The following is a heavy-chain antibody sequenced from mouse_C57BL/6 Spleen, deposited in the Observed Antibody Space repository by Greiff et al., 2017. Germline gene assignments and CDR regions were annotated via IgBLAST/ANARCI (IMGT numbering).Heavy chain of an antibody. D-gene: IGHD1-1*01. CDR1: GFTFSSYA. Sequence: EVMLVESGGGLVKPGGSLKLSCAASGFTFSSYAMSWVRQTPEKRLEWVATISDGGSYTYYPDNVKGRFTISRDNAKNNLYLQMSHLKSEDTAMYYCARDRGYYGSSYYFDYWGQGTTLTVSS. CDR3: ARDRGYYGSSYYFDY. V-gene: IGHV5-4*01. CDR2: ISDGGSYT. J-gene: IGHJ2*01.